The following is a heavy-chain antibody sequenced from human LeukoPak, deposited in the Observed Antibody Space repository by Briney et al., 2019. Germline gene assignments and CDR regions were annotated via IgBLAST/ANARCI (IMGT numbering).Heavy chain of an antibody. CDR2: ISYDGSNK. V-gene: IGHV3-30-3*01. J-gene: IGHJ4*02. CDR3: ARDGEDIVVVPAAISGDFDY. D-gene: IGHD2-2*02. Sequence: GRSLRLSCAASGFTFSSYAMHWVRQAPGKGLEWVAVISYDGSNKYYADSVKGRFTISRDNSKNTLYLQMNSLRAEDTAVYYCARDGEDIVVVPAAISGDFDYWGQGTLVTVSS. CDR1: GFTFSSYA.